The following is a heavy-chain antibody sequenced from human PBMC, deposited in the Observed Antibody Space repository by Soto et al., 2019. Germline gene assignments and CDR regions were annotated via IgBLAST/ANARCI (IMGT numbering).Heavy chain of an antibody. CDR3: ARRDRHDAFDI. CDR2: INAGNGNT. CDR1: GHTFTSYA. Sequence: ASVKVSCKASGHTFTSYAMHWVRQAPGQRLEWMGWINAGNGNTKYSQKFQGRVTITRDTSASTAYMELSSLRSEDTAVYYCARRDRHDAFDIWGQGTMVTVSS. J-gene: IGHJ3*02. V-gene: IGHV1-3*01.